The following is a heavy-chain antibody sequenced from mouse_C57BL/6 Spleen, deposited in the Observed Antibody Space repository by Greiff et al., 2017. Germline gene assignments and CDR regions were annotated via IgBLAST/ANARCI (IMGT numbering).Heavy chain of an antibody. J-gene: IGHJ2*01. CDR2: IDPSDSYT. V-gene: IGHV1-50*01. CDR1: GYTFTSYW. Sequence: QVQLQQPGAELVKPGASVKLSCKASGYTFTSYWMQWVKQRPGQGLEWIGEIDPSDSYTNYNQKFKGKATLTVDTSSSTAYMQLSSLTSEDSAVYYCARRIGYHYLDYWGQGTTLTVSS. D-gene: IGHD2-2*01. CDR3: ARRIGYHYLDY.